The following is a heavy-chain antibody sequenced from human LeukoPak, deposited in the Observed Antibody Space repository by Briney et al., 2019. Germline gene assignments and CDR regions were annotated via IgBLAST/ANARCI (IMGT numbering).Heavy chain of an antibody. V-gene: IGHV1-69*13. J-gene: IGHJ4*02. Sequence: SVKVSCKASGGTFSSYAISWVRQAPGQGLEWMGGIIPIFVTANYAQKFQGRVTITADESTSTAYMELSSLRSEDTAVYYCARGQEELMVATPIDHWGQGTLVTVSS. CDR3: ARGQEELMVATPIDH. D-gene: IGHD5-12*01. CDR2: IIPIFVTA. CDR1: GGTFSSYA.